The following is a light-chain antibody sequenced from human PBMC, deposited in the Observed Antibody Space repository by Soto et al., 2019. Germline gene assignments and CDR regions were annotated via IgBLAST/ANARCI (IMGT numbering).Light chain of an antibody. CDR1: QGISSW. CDR3: LQDHEHLT. J-gene: IGKJ4*01. V-gene: IGKV1-12*01. Sequence: DIQMTQSPSSVSASVGDRVTITCRASQGISSWLAWYQQKPGKAPNLLIYAASSLHSGVPSRFSGSGSGTDFTLTISSLQPEDSASYYCLQDHEHLTFGGGTRVEIK. CDR2: AAS.